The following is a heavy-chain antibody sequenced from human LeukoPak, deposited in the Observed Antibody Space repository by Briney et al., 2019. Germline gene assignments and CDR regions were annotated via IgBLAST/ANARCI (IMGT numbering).Heavy chain of an antibody. Sequence: GGSLRLSCAASGFTFSSYGMHWVRQAPGKGLEWVAVIWYDGSNKYYADSVKGRFTISRDNSKNTLYLQMNSLRAEDTAVYYCAKDMSYYDSSGYYYGGYFDYWGQGTLVTVSS. J-gene: IGHJ4*02. V-gene: IGHV3-33*06. CDR2: IWYDGSNK. CDR1: GFTFSSYG. D-gene: IGHD3-22*01. CDR3: AKDMSYYDSSGYYYGGYFDY.